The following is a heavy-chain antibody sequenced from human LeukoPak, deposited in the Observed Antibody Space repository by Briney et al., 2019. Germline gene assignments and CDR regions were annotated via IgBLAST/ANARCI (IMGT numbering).Heavy chain of an antibody. D-gene: IGHD3-10*01. CDR2: IIPIFGTA. Sequence: GASVKVSCKASGGTFSSYAISWVRQAPGQGLEWMGGIIPIFGTANYAQKFQGRVTITTDESTSTAYMELSSLRSEDTAVYYCASRLPNKFGGFGDYWGQGTLVTVSS. J-gene: IGHJ4*02. CDR1: GGTFSSYA. V-gene: IGHV1-69*05. CDR3: ASRLPNKFGGFGDY.